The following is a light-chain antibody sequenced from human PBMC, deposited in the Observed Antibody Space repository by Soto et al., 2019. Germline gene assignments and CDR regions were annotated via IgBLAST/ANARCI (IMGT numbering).Light chain of an antibody. V-gene: IGLV2-14*01. J-gene: IGLJ1*01. Sequence: QSALTQPASVSGSPGQSITISCTGTNSDVGGYNYVSWYQQHPGKAPELMIYEVSHRPSGVSNRFSGSKSDNTASLTISGLQAEDEADYYCSSYTSIRSLYLFGNGTKV. CDR1: NSDVGGYNY. CDR3: SSYTSIRSLYL. CDR2: EVS.